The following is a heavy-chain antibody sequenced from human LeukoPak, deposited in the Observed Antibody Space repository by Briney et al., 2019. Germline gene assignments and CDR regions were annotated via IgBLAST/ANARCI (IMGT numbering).Heavy chain of an antibody. Sequence: GGSLRLSCAASGFTFSSYSMNWVRPAPGKGLEWVSSIGSSSTYIYYADSVKGRFTISRDNAKNSLYLQMNSLRAEDTAVYYCAPAIYGGNSIDYWGQGTLVTVSS. CDR1: GFTFSSYS. CDR3: APAIYGGNSIDY. J-gene: IGHJ4*02. V-gene: IGHV3-21*01. CDR2: IGSSSTYI. D-gene: IGHD4-23*01.